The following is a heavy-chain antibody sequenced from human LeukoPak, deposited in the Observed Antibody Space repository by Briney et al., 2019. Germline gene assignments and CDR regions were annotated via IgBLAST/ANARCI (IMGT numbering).Heavy chain of an antibody. CDR1: GYTFTSYG. V-gene: IGHV1-18*01. CDR3: ARADYYYDSSGYYEVVSPQPFDY. CDR2: ISAYNGNT. D-gene: IGHD3-22*01. J-gene: IGHJ4*02. Sequence: ASVKVSCKASGYTFTSYGISWVRQAPGQGLEWMGWISAYNGNTNYAQKLQGRVTMTTDTSTSTAYMELRSLRSDDTAVYYCARADYYYDSSGYYEVVSPQPFDYWGQGTLVTVSS.